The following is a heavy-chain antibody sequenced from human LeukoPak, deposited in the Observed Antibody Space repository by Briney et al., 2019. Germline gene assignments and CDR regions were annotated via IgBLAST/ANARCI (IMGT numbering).Heavy chain of an antibody. Sequence: WGSLRLSCAASGFTFDDYTIHWVRQVPGKGLEWVSYISSSGSTIYYADSVKGRFTISRDNAQNSLYLQIDSLRAEDTAVYYCAELGITMIGGVWGKGTTVTISS. D-gene: IGHD3-10*02. V-gene: IGHV3-48*03. CDR2: ISSSGSTI. J-gene: IGHJ6*04. CDR1: GFTFDDYT. CDR3: AELGITMIGGV.